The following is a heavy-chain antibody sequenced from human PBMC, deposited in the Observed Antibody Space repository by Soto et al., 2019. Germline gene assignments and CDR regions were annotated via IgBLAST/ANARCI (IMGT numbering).Heavy chain of an antibody. D-gene: IGHD3-10*01. CDR1: GFMFSSYA. Sequence: PVGSLRLSCAASGFMFSSYAMNWFRQAPGKGLEWVSTISGNSYTIYYSDAVKGRFTISRDNSRNTVFLQMNSLRAEDTAVYYCARDGFGEMATNDAFDIWGQGTMVTVSS. CDR2: ISGNSYTI. J-gene: IGHJ3*02. CDR3: ARDGFGEMATNDAFDI. V-gene: IGHV3-23*01.